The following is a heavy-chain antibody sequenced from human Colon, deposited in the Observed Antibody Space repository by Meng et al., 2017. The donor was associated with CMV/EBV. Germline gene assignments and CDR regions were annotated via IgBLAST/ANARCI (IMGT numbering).Heavy chain of an antibody. J-gene: IGHJ6*02. Sequence: SVTVSCKASVGTFSSYAISWVRQAPGQGLEWMGGIIPIFGTANYAQKFQGRVTITTDESTSTAYMELSSLRSEDTAVYYCAKYIVVVPAAIKLTYYYGMDVWGQGTTVTVSS. D-gene: IGHD2-2*02. CDR2: IIPIFGTA. V-gene: IGHV1-69*05. CDR1: VGTFSSYA. CDR3: AKYIVVVPAAIKLTYYYGMDV.